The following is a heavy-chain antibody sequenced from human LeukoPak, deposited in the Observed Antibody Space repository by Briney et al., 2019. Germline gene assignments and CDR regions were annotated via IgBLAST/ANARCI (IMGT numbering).Heavy chain of an antibody. CDR2: ISASGST. CDR3: AREGRGSHSGY. D-gene: IGHD3-16*01. Sequence: PSETLSLTCTVSGGSISSYYWTWIRQPAGKGLEWIGRISASGSTNYNPSLKSRVTMSVDTSKNQFPLKLDSVTAADSAVYFCAREGRGSHSGYWGQGTLVTVSS. V-gene: IGHV4-4*07. J-gene: IGHJ4*02. CDR1: GGSISSYY.